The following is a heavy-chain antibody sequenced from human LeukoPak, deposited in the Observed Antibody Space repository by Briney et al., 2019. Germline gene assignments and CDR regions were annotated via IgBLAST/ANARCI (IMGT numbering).Heavy chain of an antibody. CDR2: ISSSGSTI. CDR1: GFTFSDYY. J-gene: IGHJ6*02. V-gene: IGHV3-11*01. D-gene: IGHD4-17*01. CDR3: ASPGIYGDHEYGMDV. Sequence: GGSLRLSCAASGFTFSDYYMSWIRQAPGKGLEWVSYISSSGSTIYYADSVKGRFTISREHAKNSLYLQMNSLRAEGTAVYYCASPGIYGDHEYGMDVWGQGTTVTVSS.